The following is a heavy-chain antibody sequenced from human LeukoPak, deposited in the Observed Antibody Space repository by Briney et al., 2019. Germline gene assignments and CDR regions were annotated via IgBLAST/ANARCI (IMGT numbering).Heavy chain of an antibody. V-gene: IGHV3-23*01. CDR3: ARLQVGATGDAFDI. Sequence: GGSLRLSCAASGFTFSSYSMNWVRQAPGKGLEWVSGIGSLSFGSYYADSVKGRFTISRDNSKNTLYLQMNSLRAEDTAVYYCARLQVGATGDAFDIWGQGTMVTVSS. CDR1: GFTFSSYS. CDR2: IGSLSFGS. D-gene: IGHD1-26*01. J-gene: IGHJ3*02.